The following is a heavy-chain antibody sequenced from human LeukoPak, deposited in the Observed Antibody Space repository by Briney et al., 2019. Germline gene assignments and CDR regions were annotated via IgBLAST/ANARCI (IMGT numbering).Heavy chain of an antibody. V-gene: IGHV3-48*01. CDR3: ARPDDYGDYFDY. CDR2: ISSVTNTI. Sequence: GGSLRLSCAASGFTFSDSGMNWVRQAPGKGLEWLSYISSVTNTIYYADSVKGRFAISRDNAKNSLYLQMNSLRAEDTAVYYCARPDDYGDYFDYWGQGTLVTVSS. J-gene: IGHJ4*02. CDR1: GFTFSDSG. D-gene: IGHD4-17*01.